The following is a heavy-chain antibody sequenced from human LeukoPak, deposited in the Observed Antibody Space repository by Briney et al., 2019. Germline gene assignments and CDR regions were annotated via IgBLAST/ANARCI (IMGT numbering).Heavy chain of an antibody. CDR1: GYTFTGYY. Sequence: GASVKVSCKASGYTFTGYYMHWVRQAPGQGLEWMGWINPNSGGTSYAQKFQGRVTMTRDTSTSTVYMELNSLRSEDTAVYYCARDGSIVVVADAFDIWGQGTMVTVSS. CDR3: ARDGSIVVVADAFDI. CDR2: INPNSGGT. D-gene: IGHD2-15*01. V-gene: IGHV1-2*02. J-gene: IGHJ3*02.